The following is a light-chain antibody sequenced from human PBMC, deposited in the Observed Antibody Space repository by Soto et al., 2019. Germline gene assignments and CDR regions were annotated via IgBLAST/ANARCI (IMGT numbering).Light chain of an antibody. CDR2: EVS. CDR1: SSDVGGFNY. CDR3: SSYKSSSTYV. Sequence: QSALTQPASVSGSHGQSITISCTGTSSDVGGFNYVSWYQQHPGKAPKLMIYEVSNRPSGVSNRFSGSKSGNTASLTISGLQAEDEADYYCSSYKSSSTYVFGTGTKLTVL. J-gene: IGLJ1*01. V-gene: IGLV2-14*01.